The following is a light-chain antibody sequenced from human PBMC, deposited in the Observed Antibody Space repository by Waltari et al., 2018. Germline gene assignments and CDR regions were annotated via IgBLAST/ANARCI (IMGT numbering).Light chain of an antibody. J-gene: IGKJ1*01. CDR1: KDISSSD. V-gene: IGKV3-20*01. Sequence: EIVLTQSPGTLSLSPGQRATLSCRASKDISSSDLAWHQQRLGQAPRLLIYDASSRATGVPDRFSGSGSGTDFTLTISGLEPEDVAVYYCQQYDTSTEWTFGQGTKVEIK. CDR3: QQYDTSTEWT. CDR2: DAS.